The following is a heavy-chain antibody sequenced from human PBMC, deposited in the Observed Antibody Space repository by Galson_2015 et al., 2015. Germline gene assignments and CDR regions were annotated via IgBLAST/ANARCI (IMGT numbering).Heavy chain of an antibody. CDR1: GFTFSSYA. J-gene: IGHJ6*02. Sequence: SLRLSCAASGFTFSSYAMHWVRQAPGKRLEWVAVISYDGSNKYYADSVKGRFTISRDNSKNTLYLQMNSLRAEDTAVYYCARGDSSGWYYYYGMDVWGQGTTVTVSS. D-gene: IGHD6-19*01. V-gene: IGHV3-30-3*01. CDR3: ARGDSSGWYYYYGMDV. CDR2: ISYDGSNK.